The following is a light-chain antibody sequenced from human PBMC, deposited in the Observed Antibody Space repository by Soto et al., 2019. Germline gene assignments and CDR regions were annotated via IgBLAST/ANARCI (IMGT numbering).Light chain of an antibody. J-gene: IGLJ3*02. CDR1: NSDVGSHNF. V-gene: IGLV2-23*01. Sequence: QYALTQPASVSGSPGQSITISCTGTNSDVGSHNFVSWYQQYPGKAPKLLIYEASKRPSGLSNRFSGSKSGNTASLTISGLQAEDEADHYCCSLTNGATWVFGGGTKLTVL. CDR3: CSLTNGATWV. CDR2: EAS.